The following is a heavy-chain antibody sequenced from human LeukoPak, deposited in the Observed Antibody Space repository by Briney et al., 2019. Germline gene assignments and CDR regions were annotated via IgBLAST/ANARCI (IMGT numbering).Heavy chain of an antibody. D-gene: IGHD2-15*01. CDR3: ARDSPEMDCSGGSCYSG. V-gene: IGHV3-21*01. CDR2: ISSSSSYI. Sequence: GGSLRLSCASSGFTFSSYAMSWVRQAPGKGLEWVSSISSSSSYIYYADSVKGRFTISRDNAKNSLYLQMNSLRAEDTAVYYCARDSPEMDCSGGSCYSGWGQGTLVTVSS. J-gene: IGHJ4*02. CDR1: GFTFSSYA.